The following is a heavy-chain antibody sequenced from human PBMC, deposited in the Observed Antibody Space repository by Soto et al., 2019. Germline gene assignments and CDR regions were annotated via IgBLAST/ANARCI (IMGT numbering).Heavy chain of an antibody. Sequence: EVNLLESGGGLVQPGGSLRLSCAASGFTFSSYSMSWVRQAPGKGLEWVSAISGSGGSTYYADSVKGRFTISRDNSKNTLYLQMNSLRAEDTAVYYCAKVFAGTGHYYYGMDVWGQGTTVTVSS. CDR1: GFTFSSYS. D-gene: IGHD6-13*01. V-gene: IGHV3-23*01. CDR2: ISGSGGST. CDR3: AKVFAGTGHYYYGMDV. J-gene: IGHJ6*02.